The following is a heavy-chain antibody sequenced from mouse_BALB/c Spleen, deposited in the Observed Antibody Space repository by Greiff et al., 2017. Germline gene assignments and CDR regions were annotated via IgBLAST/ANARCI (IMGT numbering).Heavy chain of an antibody. J-gene: IGHJ3*01. CDR1: GYSITSDYA. D-gene: IGHD1-1*01. CDR3: ARGELYGSSYRGWFAD. V-gene: IGHV3-2*02. CDR2: ISYSGST. Sequence: VQLKESGPGLVKPSQSLSLTCTVTGYSITSDYAWNWIRRFPGNKLEWMGYISYSGSTSYNPTLKSRISITRDTSKNQFFLQLNSVTTEDTATYVCARGELYGSSYRGWFADWGQGTLVTGSA.